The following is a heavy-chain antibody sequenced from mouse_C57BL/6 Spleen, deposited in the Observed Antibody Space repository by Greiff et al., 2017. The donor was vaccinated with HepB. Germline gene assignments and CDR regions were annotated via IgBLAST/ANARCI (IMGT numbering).Heavy chain of an antibody. D-gene: IGHD2-2*01. Sequence: QVQLQQPGAELVKPGASVKLSCKASGYTFTSYWMQWVKQRPGQGLEWIGEIDPSDSYTNYNQKFKGKATLTVDTASSTAYMQLSSLTSEDSAVYYCARLVTTRGDYWGQGTTLTVSS. CDR1: GYTFTSYW. J-gene: IGHJ2*01. V-gene: IGHV1-50*01. CDR3: ARLVTTRGDY. CDR2: IDPSDSYT.